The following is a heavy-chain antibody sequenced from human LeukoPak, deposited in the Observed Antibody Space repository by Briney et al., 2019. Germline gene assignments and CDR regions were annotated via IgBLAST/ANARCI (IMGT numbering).Heavy chain of an antibody. V-gene: IGHV3-53*01. CDR2: IYSGGNT. CDR1: GFTVSSNY. J-gene: IGHJ4*02. Sequence: GGSLRLSCAASGFTVSSNYMYWVRQAPGKGLEWVSVIYSGGNTYYADSVKGRFTISRDNSKNTLFLQMNSLRAEDTAVYYCAKDYDFWSGYYRPPLVDYWGQGTLVTVSS. CDR3: AKDYDFWSGYYRPPLVDY. D-gene: IGHD3-3*01.